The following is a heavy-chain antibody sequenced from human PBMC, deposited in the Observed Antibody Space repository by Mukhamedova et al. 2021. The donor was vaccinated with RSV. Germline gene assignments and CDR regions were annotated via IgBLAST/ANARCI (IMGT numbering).Heavy chain of an antibody. CDR3: ARQSSSWYA. Sequence: WSWIRQPPGKGLEWIGYIYYSGSTNYNPSLKSRVTISVATSKNQFSLKLSSVTAADTAVYYCARQSSSWYAWGQGTLVTVSS. CDR2: IYYSGST. J-gene: IGHJ5*02. D-gene: IGHD6-13*01. V-gene: IGHV4-59*08.